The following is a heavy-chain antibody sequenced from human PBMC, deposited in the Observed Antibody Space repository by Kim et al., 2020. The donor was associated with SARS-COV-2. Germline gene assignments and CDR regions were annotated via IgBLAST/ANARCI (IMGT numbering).Heavy chain of an antibody. CDR2: INHSGST. CDR1: GGSFSGYY. Sequence: SETLSLTCAVYGGSFSGYYWSWIRQPPGKGLEWIGEINHSGSTNYNPSLKSRVTISVDTSKNQFSLKLSSVTAADTAVYYCASSIAARLFDYWGQGTLVTVSS. J-gene: IGHJ4*02. CDR3: ASSIAARLFDY. D-gene: IGHD6-6*01. V-gene: IGHV4-34*01.